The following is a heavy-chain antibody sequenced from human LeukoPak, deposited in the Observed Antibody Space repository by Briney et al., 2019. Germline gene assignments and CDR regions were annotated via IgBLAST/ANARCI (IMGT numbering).Heavy chain of an antibody. J-gene: IGHJ4*02. CDR3: AKDKWWGASDH. V-gene: IGHV3-74*01. D-gene: IGHD2-8*01. CDR2: INGDATAT. Sequence: GRSLRLSCAASGFSFSAHWMQCVRQAPGKGLVLAAQINGDATATNYAGSVKGRFTISRDNAKNTVHLQMCTLTAEDTAVYYCAKDKWWGASDHWGQGSLVTVSS. CDR1: GFSFSAHW.